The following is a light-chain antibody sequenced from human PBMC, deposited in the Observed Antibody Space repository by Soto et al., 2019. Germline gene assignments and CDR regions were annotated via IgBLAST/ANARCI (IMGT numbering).Light chain of an antibody. V-gene: IGKV3-20*01. CDR1: QTVSSSY. CDR3: QQYGTSFT. J-gene: IGKJ3*01. CDR2: AAS. Sequence: EIVLTQSPGTLSLSPGERATLSCRASQTVSSSYLAWYQQKPGQAPRLLIYAASSRATGIPDRFSGGGSGTDFPLTISRLEPEDFAVYYCQQYGTSFTFGPGTKVDMK.